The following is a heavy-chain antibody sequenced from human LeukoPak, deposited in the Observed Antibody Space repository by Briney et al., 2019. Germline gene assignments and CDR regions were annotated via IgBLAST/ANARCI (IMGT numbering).Heavy chain of an antibody. CDR1: GFTFSNYG. D-gene: IGHD3-10*01. Sequence: GGSLRLSCAASGFTFSNYGMHWVRQAPGKGLEWVAVVSSDGSIDYYADSLRDRFTVSRDNSKNTMFLQFNTLRPEDTAVYYCARGPYASGSYLSGGYYYYMDVWGKGTTVTISS. CDR2: VSSDGSID. CDR3: ARGPYASGSYLSGGYYYYMDV. V-gene: IGHV3-30*03. J-gene: IGHJ6*03.